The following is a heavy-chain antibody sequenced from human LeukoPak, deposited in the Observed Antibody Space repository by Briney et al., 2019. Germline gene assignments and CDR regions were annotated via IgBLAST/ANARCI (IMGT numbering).Heavy chain of an antibody. CDR2: IYYSGST. CDR3: ARARKGYYDSSGYFDY. D-gene: IGHD3-22*01. Sequence: PSETLSLTCTVSGGSISSGGYYWSWIRQHPGKGLEWIGYIYYSGSTYYNPSLKSRVTISVDTSKNQFSLKLSSVTAADTAVYYCARARKGYYDSSGYFDYWGQGTLVTVS. V-gene: IGHV4-31*03. CDR1: GGSISSGGYY. J-gene: IGHJ4*02.